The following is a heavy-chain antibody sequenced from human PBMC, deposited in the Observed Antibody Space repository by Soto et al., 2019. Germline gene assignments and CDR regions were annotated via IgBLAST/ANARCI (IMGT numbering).Heavy chain of an antibody. CDR1: GFTFSSYG. J-gene: IGHJ4*02. CDR3: ARGSPPDY. Sequence: VESGGGVVQPGRSLRLSCAASGFTFSSYGMHWVRQAPGKGLEWVTVIWYDGSNKHYADSVKGRFTISRDNSKNMVSLQMNSLRVEDTAVYYCARGSPPDYWGQGTLVTVSS. CDR2: IWYDGSNK. V-gene: IGHV3-33*01.